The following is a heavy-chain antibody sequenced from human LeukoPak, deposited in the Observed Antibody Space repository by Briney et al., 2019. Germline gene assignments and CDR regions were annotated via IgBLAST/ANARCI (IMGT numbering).Heavy chain of an antibody. CDR1: GDSVSSNSAA. CDR3: ARGLAVAGTFVGYNWFDP. V-gene: IGHV6-1*01. J-gene: IGHJ5*02. Sequence: SQTLSLTCAISGDSVSSNSAAWNWIRQSPSGGLEWLGRTYYRSKWYNDYAVSVKSRITINPDTSKNQFSLQLNSVTPEDTAVYYCARGLAVAGTFVGYNWFDPWGQGTLVTVSS. CDR2: TYYRSKWYN. D-gene: IGHD6-19*01.